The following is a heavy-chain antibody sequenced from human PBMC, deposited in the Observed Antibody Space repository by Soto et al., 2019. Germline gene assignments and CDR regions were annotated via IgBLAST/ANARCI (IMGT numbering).Heavy chain of an antibody. CDR3: ARAYTPYGSGSYGPNWFDP. CDR1: GGSISSYY. CDR2: IYYSGST. Sequence: KTSETLSLTCTVSGGSISSYYWSWIRQPPGKGLEWIGYIYYSGSTNYNPSLKSRVTISVDTSKNQFSLKLSSVTAADTAVYYCARAYTPYGSGSYGPNWFDPWGQGTLVTVSS. V-gene: IGHV4-59*01. J-gene: IGHJ5*02. D-gene: IGHD3-10*01.